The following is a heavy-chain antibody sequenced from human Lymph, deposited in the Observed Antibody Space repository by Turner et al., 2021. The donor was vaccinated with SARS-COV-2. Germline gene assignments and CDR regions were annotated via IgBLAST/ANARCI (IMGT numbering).Heavy chain of an antibody. CDR3: ARVKGYNGYDLRYYYGMDV. V-gene: IGHV3-33*01. CDR2: IWSDGTNK. J-gene: IGHJ6*02. Sequence: QVQLVESGGGVVQPGRSLRLSCAASGFTFSIYGMHWVRQAPGKGLGVVAVIWSDGTNKYYADSVKGRFTISRDNSKNTLYLQMNSLRAEDTAVYYCARVKGYNGYDLRYYYGMDVWGQGTTVTVSS. D-gene: IGHD5-12*01. CDR1: GFTFSIYG.